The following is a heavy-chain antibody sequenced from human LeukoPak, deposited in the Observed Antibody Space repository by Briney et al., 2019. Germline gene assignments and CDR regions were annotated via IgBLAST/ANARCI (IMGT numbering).Heavy chain of an antibody. D-gene: IGHD3-10*01. Sequence: SETLSLTCTVSGGSISSSSYYWSWIRQPAGKGLEWIGRIYTSGSTNYNPSLKSRVTISVDTSKNQFSLKLSSVTAADTAVYYCARDLYYYGSGSLADYWGQGTLVTVSS. CDR3: ARDLYYYGSGSLADY. CDR1: GGSISSSSYY. J-gene: IGHJ4*02. CDR2: IYTSGST. V-gene: IGHV4-61*02.